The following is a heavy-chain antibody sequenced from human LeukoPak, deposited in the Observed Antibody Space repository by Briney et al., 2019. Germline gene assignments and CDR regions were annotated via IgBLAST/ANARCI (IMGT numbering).Heavy chain of an antibody. J-gene: IGHJ6*02. V-gene: IGHV4-30-4*01. CDR3: ARANYYYDMDV. CDR2: IYYSGST. CDR1: GGSLSSGVYY. Sequence: APSLTCTDPGGSLSSGVYYRSWIRHPPGKGMEWIGYIYYSGSTYYNPSLKSRVIISVDTSKNQFSLNLSSVTAADTAVYYCARANYYYDMDVWGQGTTVTVSS.